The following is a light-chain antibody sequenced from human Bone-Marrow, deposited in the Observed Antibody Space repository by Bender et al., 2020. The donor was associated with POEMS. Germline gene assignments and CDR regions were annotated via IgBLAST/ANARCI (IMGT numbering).Light chain of an antibody. CDR1: SSDVGGYNS. V-gene: IGLV2-14*01. CDR2: DVS. J-gene: IGLJ3*02. Sequence: QSALTQPASVSGSPGQSITISCTGSSSDVGGYNSVCWHQQHPGKAPKLMIYDVSNRPSGVSNRFSGSKSGNTASLTISGLQAEDEADYYCSSYTSSSSLVFGGGTKLTVL. CDR3: SSYTSSSSLV.